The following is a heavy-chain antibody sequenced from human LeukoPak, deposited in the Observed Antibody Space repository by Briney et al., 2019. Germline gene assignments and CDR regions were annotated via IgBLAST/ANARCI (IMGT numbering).Heavy chain of an antibody. CDR1: GYTFTSYD. V-gene: IGHV1-8*03. CDR3: ARGGRDFWSGDFDC. Sequence: RASVKVSCKASGYTFTSYDINWVRQATGQGLEWMGWMNPNSGNTGYAQKFQGRVTITRNTSISTAYMELSSLRSEDTAVYYCARGGRDFWSGDFDCWGQGTLVTVSS. D-gene: IGHD3-3*01. CDR2: MNPNSGNT. J-gene: IGHJ4*02.